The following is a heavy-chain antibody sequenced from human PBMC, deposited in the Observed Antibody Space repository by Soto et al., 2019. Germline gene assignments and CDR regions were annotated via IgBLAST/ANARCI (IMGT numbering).Heavy chain of an antibody. Sequence: GASVKVSCKASGGTFSSYAISWVRQAPGQGLEWMGGIIPISGTANYAQKFQGRVTITADESTNTAYMELSSLRSEDTAVYYCARSQGSSTSLEIYYYYYYGMDVWGQGTTVTVSS. V-gene: IGHV1-69*13. D-gene: IGHD2-2*01. CDR1: GGTFSSYA. CDR3: ARSQGSSTSLEIYYYYYYGMDV. CDR2: IIPISGTA. J-gene: IGHJ6*02.